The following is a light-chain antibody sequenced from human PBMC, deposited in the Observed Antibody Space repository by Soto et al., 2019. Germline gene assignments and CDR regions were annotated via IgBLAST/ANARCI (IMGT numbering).Light chain of an antibody. CDR1: KGIRND. CDR2: DAY. J-gene: IGKJ4*01. V-gene: IGKV1-33*01. Sequence: DVHVTHSPPSLSSFVIHIATITFGASKGIRNDLGWYQQKEGKAPKLLIYDAYNLETGVPSRFSGSGSGTDFTFTISILQPEDIATYYCQQYDNLPRPFGGGTKVDTK. CDR3: QQYDNLPRP.